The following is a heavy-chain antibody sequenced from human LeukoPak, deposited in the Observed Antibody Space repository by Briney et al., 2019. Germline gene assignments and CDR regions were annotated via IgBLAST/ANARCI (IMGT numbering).Heavy chain of an antibody. J-gene: IGHJ4*02. CDR3: ARKYSGYDPPDY. D-gene: IGHD5-12*01. Sequence: SETLSLTCAVYGGSFSGYYWSWIRQPPGKGLEWIGEINHSGSTNYSPSLKSRVTISVDTSKNQFSLKLSSVTAADTAVYYCARKYSGYDPPDYWGQGTLVTVSS. V-gene: IGHV4-34*01. CDR2: INHSGST. CDR1: GGSFSGYY.